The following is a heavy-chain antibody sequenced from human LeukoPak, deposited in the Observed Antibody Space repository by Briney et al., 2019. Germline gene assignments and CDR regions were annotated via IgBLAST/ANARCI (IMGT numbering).Heavy chain of an antibody. J-gene: IGHJ4*02. D-gene: IGHD3-10*01. V-gene: IGHV3-64*04. CDR3: ARDFGYF. Sequence: GGSLRLSCSASGFTFSSHGFHWVRQSPGKGLEHVSAIGHEGTETYYADSVKGRFTISRDNAKNSLYLQMNSLRAEDTAVYYCARDFGYFWGQGTLVTVSS. CDR1: GFTFSSHG. CDR2: IGHEGTET.